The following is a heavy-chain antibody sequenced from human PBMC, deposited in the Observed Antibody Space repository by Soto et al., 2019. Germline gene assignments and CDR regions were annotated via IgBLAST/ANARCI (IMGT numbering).Heavy chain of an antibody. CDR2: IIPILGIA. CDR3: ATAGRFLEWTPHYYYYYGMDV. J-gene: IGHJ6*02. D-gene: IGHD3-3*01. V-gene: IGHV1-69*02. CDR1: GGTFSSYT. Sequence: EASVKVSCKASGGTFSSYTISWVRQAPGQGLEWMGRIIPILGIANYAQKFQGRVTMTEDTSTDTAYMELSSLRSEDTAVYYCATAGRFLEWTPHYYYYYGMDVWGQGTTVTVSS.